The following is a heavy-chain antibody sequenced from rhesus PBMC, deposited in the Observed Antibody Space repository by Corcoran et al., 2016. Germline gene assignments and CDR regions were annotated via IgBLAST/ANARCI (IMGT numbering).Heavy chain of an antibody. D-gene: IGHD3-3*01. J-gene: IGHJ4*01. CDR1: GYSISSGYY. V-gene: IGHV4-99*01. CDR2: ISGSSGST. CDR3: ARHWTGVDY. Sequence: QVQLQESGPGLVKPSETLSLTCAVSGYSISSGYYWGWIRQPPGKGLDYIGYISGSSGSTYYNPSLKSRVTISKDTSKTQFSLKLSSVTAADTAVYYCARHWTGVDYWGQGVLVTVSS.